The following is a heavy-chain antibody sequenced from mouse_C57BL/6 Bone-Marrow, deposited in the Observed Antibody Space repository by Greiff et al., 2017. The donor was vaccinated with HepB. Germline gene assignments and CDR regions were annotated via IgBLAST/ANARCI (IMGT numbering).Heavy chain of an antibody. CDR1: GYTFTSYW. Sequence: QVQLQQPGAELVRPGTSVKLSCKASGYTFTSYWMHWVKQRPGQGLEWIGVIDPSDSYTNYNQKFKGKATLTVDTSSSTAYMQLSSLTSEDSAVYYCARVNHMYSPPHWYFDVWGTGTTVTVSS. J-gene: IGHJ1*03. CDR3: ARVNHMYSPPHWYFDV. V-gene: IGHV1-59*01. CDR2: IDPSDSYT.